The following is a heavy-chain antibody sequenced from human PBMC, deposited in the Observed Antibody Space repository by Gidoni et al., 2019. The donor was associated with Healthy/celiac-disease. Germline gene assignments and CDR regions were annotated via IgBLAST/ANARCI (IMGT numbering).Heavy chain of an antibody. J-gene: IGHJ5*02. V-gene: IGHV3-30*18. CDR3: AKGTGCSGGSCYSMDWFDP. D-gene: IGHD2-15*01. CDR2: ISYDGSNK. CDR1: GFTFSSYG. Sequence: QVQLVESGGGVVQPGRSLRLSCAASGFTFSSYGMHWVRQAPGKGLEWVAVISYDGSNKYYADSVKGRFTISRDNSKNTLYLQMNSLRAEDTAVYYCAKGTGCSGGSCYSMDWFDPWGQGTLVTVSS.